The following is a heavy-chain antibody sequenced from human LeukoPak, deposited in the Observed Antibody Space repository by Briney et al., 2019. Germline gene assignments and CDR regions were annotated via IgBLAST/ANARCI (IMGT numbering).Heavy chain of an antibody. D-gene: IGHD3-22*01. CDR1: GGSISSYF. Sequence: SETLSLTCTVSGGSISSYFWSWIRQPPGKGLEWIGYIYYSGSTNYNPSLKSRVTISVDTSKNQFSLKLSSVTAADTAVYYCARTKTDSSGYYTNWGQGTLVTVSS. CDR3: ARTKTDSSGYYTN. CDR2: IYYSGST. J-gene: IGHJ4*02. V-gene: IGHV4-59*12.